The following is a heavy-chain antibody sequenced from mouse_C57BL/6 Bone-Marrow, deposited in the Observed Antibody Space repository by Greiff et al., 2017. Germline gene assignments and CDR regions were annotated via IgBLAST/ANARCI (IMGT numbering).Heavy chain of an antibody. J-gene: IGHJ4*01. Sequence: EVQRVESGGDLVKPGGSLKLSCAASGFTFSSYGMSWVRQTPAKRLEWVATISSGGSYNYYPDSVKGRFTISRDNAKNTLYLQMSRLKSEDTAMYYCARHYYGSSYDYAMDYWGQGTSVTVSS. CDR1: GFTFSSYG. V-gene: IGHV5-6*01. CDR2: ISSGGSYN. D-gene: IGHD1-1*01. CDR3: ARHYYGSSYDYAMDY.